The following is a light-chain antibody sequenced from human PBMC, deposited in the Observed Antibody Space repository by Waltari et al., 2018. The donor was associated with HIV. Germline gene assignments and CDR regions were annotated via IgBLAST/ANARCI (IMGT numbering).Light chain of an antibody. CDR3: SWYTTSSTVV. V-gene: IGLV2-14*01. Sequence: QSALTQPASVSGSPGQSITISCIATSSDVGDSKYVSWDHKYPGKAPKLRIYEVNNRPSGFSTRFSGSKPGHTASLTISRLQTEDEGDYYCSWYTTSSTVVFGGGTKLTVL. CDR2: EVN. J-gene: IGLJ3*02. CDR1: SSDVGDSKY.